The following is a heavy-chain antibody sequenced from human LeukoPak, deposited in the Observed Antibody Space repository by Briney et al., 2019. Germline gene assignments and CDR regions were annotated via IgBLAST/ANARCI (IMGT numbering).Heavy chain of an antibody. CDR3: AKQYSSSWFFFDY. V-gene: IGHV3-23*01. D-gene: IGHD6-13*01. J-gene: IGHJ4*02. CDR1: GFTFSSYA. Sequence: PGGSLRLSCAASGFTFSSYAMSWVRQAPGKGLEWVSAISGSGGSTYYADSVKGRFTISRDNSKNSLYLQMNSLRAEDTALYYCAKQYSSSWFFFDYWGQGTLVTVSS. CDR2: ISGSGGST.